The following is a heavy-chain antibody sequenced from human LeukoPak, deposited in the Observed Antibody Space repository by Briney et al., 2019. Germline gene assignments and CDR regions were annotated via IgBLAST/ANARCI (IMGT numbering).Heavy chain of an antibody. CDR2: IYYSGST. CDR1: GGSTSSYY. Sequence: SETLSLTCTVSGGSTSSYYWSWIRQPPGKGLEWIGYIYYSGSTSYNPSLKSRVTISVDTSKNQFSLKLSSVTAADTAVYYCARGGSRGYYGSGSYSSSSGYYYYYYMDVWGKGTTVTISS. V-gene: IGHV4-59*01. J-gene: IGHJ6*03. D-gene: IGHD3-10*01. CDR3: ARGGSRGYYGSGSYSSSSGYYYYYYMDV.